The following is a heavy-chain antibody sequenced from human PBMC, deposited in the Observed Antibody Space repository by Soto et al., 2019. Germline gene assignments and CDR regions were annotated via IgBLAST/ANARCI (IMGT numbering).Heavy chain of an antibody. CDR1: GYTFTSYD. CDR3: ARGGYCSGGSCYSDYYDYYMYV. CDR2: MNPNSGNT. J-gene: IGHJ6*03. D-gene: IGHD2-15*01. V-gene: IGHV1-8*01. Sequence: QVQLVQSGAEVKKPGASVKVSCKASGYTFTSYDINWVRQATGQGLEWMGWMNPNSGNTGYAQKFQGRVTMTRNTSISTAYIELSSLRSDDTAVYYCARGGYCSGGSCYSDYYDYYMYVWGKGSTVTVSS.